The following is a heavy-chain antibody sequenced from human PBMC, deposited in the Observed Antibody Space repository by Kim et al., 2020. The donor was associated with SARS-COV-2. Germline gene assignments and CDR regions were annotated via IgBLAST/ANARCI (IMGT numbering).Heavy chain of an antibody. J-gene: IGHJ4*02. Sequence: GRDYYNPSLQRRVTKSVDTTKNQFSLKLSSVTAAETAVYYCAGDRIQLWLRWGQGTLVTVSS. V-gene: IGHV4-39*07. CDR3: AGDRIQLWLR. CDR2: GRD. D-gene: IGHD5-18*01.